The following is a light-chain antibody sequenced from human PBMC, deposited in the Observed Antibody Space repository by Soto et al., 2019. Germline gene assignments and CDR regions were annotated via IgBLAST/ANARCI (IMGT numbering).Light chain of an antibody. V-gene: IGLV1-51*01. J-gene: IGLJ7*01. CDR2: DNN. Sequence: QSVLTQPPSASTAPGQKVTISCSGSSSNIGKNYVSWYQQFPGTAPKLLIYDNNKRPSGIPDRFSGSKSATSATLGIAGLQNGDDDDYYCGTWDSGRRAAVFGGGTQLTVL. CDR1: SSNIGKNY. CDR3: GTWDSGRRAAV.